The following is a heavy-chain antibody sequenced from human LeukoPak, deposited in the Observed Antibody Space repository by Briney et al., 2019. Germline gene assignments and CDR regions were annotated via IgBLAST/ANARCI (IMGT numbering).Heavy chain of an antibody. CDR1: GGSISSYY. Sequence: KPSETLSLTCTVSGGSISSYYWSWMRQPAGKGPEWIGRIYGSGTITYNPSLESRVTMSVDTSKNQFSLKLRSVTAADTAVYYCARPNYDILTIPYWGQGTLVTVSS. CDR2: IYGSGTI. CDR3: ARPNYDILTIPY. V-gene: IGHV4-4*07. J-gene: IGHJ4*02. D-gene: IGHD3-9*01.